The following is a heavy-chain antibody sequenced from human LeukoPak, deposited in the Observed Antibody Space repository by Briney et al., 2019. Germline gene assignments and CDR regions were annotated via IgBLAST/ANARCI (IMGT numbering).Heavy chain of an antibody. J-gene: IGHJ4*02. V-gene: IGHV3-43*02. CDR1: GFTFDDYA. CDR2: ISGDGGSI. CDR3: AKDRRYYDSSGQFGDY. Sequence: GGSLRLSCAASGFTFDDYAMHWVRQAPGKGLEWVSLISGDGGSIYYADSVKGRFTISRDNSKNSLYLQMNSLRTEDTALYYCAKDRRYYDSSGQFGDYWGQGTLVTVSS. D-gene: IGHD3-22*01.